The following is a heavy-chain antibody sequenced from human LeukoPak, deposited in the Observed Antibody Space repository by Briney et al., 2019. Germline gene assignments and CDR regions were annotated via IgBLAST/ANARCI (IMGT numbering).Heavy chain of an antibody. Sequence: GGSLRLSCAASGFTFSSYAMSWVRQAPGKGLEWVGFIRSKAYGGTTEYAASVKGRFTISRDDSKSIAYLQMNSLKTEDTAVYYCTRVGDRDRGYSYGYLDPWGQGTLVTVSS. CDR1: GFTFSSYA. CDR3: TRVGDRDRGYSYGYLDP. CDR2: IRSKAYGGTT. J-gene: IGHJ5*02. V-gene: IGHV3-49*04. D-gene: IGHD5-18*01.